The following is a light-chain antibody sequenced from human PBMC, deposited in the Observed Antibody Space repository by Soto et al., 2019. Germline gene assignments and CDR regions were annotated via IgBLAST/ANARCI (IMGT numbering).Light chain of an antibody. Sequence: DIQLTQSPSFLSASVGDRVTVTCRASQGISSYLAWYQQKPGKAPKLLIYAASTLQSGVPSRFCGSGSGTEFTLTISSLQPEDFATYYCQQLNSNPYTFGQGSKLEIK. CDR1: QGISSY. J-gene: IGKJ2*01. V-gene: IGKV1-9*01. CDR3: QQLNSNPYT. CDR2: AAS.